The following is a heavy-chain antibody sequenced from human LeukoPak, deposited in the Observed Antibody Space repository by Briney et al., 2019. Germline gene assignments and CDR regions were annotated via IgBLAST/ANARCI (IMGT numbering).Heavy chain of an antibody. V-gene: IGHV3-21*01. CDR3: ATYATSGPFDAFDI. CDR1: GFTFSSYS. CDR2: ISSSSSYI. J-gene: IGHJ3*02. D-gene: IGHD3-10*01. Sequence: GGSLRLSCAASGFTFSSYSMNWVRQAPGKGLEWVSSISSSSSYIYYADSVKGRFTISRDNAKNSLYLQMNSLRAGDTAVYYCATYATSGPFDAFDIWGQGTMVTVSS.